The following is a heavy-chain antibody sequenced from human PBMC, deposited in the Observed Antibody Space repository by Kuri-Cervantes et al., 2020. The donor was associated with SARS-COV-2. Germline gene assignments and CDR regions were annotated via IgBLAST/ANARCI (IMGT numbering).Heavy chain of an antibody. V-gene: IGHV3-49*04. CDR1: GFTFSSYS. Sequence: GESLKISCAASGFTFSSYSMNWVRQAPGKGLEWVGFIRSKAYGGTTEYAASVKGRFTISRDDSKSIAYLQMNSLKTEDTAVYYCTRDDFWSGYFNYWGQGTLVTVSS. D-gene: IGHD3-3*01. CDR2: IRSKAYGGTT. J-gene: IGHJ4*02. CDR3: TRDDFWSGYFNY.